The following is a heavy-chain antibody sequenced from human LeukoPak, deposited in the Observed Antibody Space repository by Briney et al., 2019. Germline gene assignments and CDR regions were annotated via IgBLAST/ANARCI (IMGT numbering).Heavy chain of an antibody. J-gene: IGHJ3*02. Sequence: PSETLSLTCTVSGGSIRSHYWSWIRQPPGKGLEWIGYISYSGNTNYNPSLKSRLTISVDTSKSQFSLKLTSVTAADTAVYYCARDFRGSVDAFDIWGQGTMVAVSS. CDR1: GGSIRSHY. CDR3: ARDFRGSVDAFDI. V-gene: IGHV4-59*11. CDR2: ISYSGNT.